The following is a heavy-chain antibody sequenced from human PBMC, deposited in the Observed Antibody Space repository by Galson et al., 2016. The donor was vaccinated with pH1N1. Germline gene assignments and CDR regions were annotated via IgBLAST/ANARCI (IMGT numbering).Heavy chain of an antibody. CDR1: GGSISNRNW. Sequence: SETLSLTCAVSGGSISNRNWWSWVRQPPGQGLEWIGEIYHIGGTNYSPSLKSRVTISLDKSKNHFSLNLASVTAADTAVYYCARDGGDYGGAGQYKYFDTWGQGTLVTVSS. CDR3: ARDGGDYGGAGQYKYFDT. D-gene: IGHD4-23*01. V-gene: IGHV4-4*02. J-gene: IGHJ5*02. CDR2: IYHIGGT.